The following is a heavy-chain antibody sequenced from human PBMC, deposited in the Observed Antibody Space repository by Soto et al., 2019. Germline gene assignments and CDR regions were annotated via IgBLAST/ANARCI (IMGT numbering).Heavy chain of an antibody. CDR3: ARDPFYDFWSGSNWFDP. Sequence: ASVKVSCKASGYTFTSYAIHWVRQAPGQRLEWMGWINAGNGNTKYSRKFQGRVTITRDTSASTAYMELSSLRSEDTAIYYCARDPFYDFWSGSNWFDPWGQGTLVTVSS. D-gene: IGHD3-3*01. V-gene: IGHV1-3*01. CDR2: INAGNGNT. CDR1: GYTFTSYA. J-gene: IGHJ5*02.